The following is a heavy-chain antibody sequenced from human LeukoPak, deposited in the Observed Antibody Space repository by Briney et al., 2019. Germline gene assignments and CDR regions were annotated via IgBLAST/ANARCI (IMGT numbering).Heavy chain of an antibody. D-gene: IGHD4-11*01. CDR2: IIGSGGST. CDR1: GFTFSSYA. J-gene: IGHJ4*02. V-gene: IGHV3-23*01. Sequence: GGSLRLSCAASGFTFSSYAMSWVRQAPGKGLEWVSAIIGSGGSTYYADSVKGRFTISRDNSKNTLFLQMNSLRAEDTAVYYCAKRTDYSNYGPFDYWGQGTLVTVSS. CDR3: AKRTDYSNYGPFDY.